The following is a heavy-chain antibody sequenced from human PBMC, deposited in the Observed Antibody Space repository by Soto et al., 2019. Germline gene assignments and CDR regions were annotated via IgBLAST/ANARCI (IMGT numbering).Heavy chain of an antibody. CDR2: INAGSGYT. J-gene: IGHJ4*02. CDR3: ARAYSSSWQIPFDY. V-gene: IGHV1-3*01. D-gene: IGHD2-2*01. Sequence: ASVKVSCKASGYSFTSYAMHWVRQAPGQRLEWLGWINAGSGYTEYSQKFQGRVTLTRDTSTNTAYMELSSLRSEDTAVYYCARAYSSSWQIPFDYWGQGTLVTVSS. CDR1: GYSFTSYA.